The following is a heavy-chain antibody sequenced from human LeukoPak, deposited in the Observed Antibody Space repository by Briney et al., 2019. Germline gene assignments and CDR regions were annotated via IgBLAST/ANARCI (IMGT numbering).Heavy chain of an antibody. Sequence: GGSLRLSCVASGITFGNYGMNWVRQAPGKGLEWVSSIGGGGYTTYYADSVRGRFTISRDNSKNSMYLQMSSLRAEDTAIYYCAEVESSYCRIWGQGTLVTVSS. V-gene: IGHV3-23*01. CDR2: IGGGGYTT. D-gene: IGHD3-10*01. J-gene: IGHJ4*01. CDR1: GITFGNYG. CDR3: AEVESSYCRI.